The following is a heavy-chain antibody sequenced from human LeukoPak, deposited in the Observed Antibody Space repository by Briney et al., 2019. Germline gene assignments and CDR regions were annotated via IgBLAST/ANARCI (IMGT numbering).Heavy chain of an antibody. CDR1: GYSISSGYY. V-gene: IGHV4-38-2*02. CDR3: ARGPTFIDY. J-gene: IGHJ4*02. Sequence: SETLSLTCTVSGYSISSGYYWGWIRQPPGKGLEWIASIYHSGSTYYNPSLKSRVTISVDTSKNQFSLKLSSVTAADTAVYYCARGPTFIDYWGQGTLVTVSS. CDR2: IYHSGST. D-gene: IGHD3-16*01.